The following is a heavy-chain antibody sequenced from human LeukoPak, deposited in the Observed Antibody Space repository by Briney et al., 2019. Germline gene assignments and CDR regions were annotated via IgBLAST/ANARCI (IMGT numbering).Heavy chain of an antibody. CDR2: IYHSGST. D-gene: IGHD5-24*01. V-gene: IGHV4-34*01. J-gene: IGHJ4*02. Sequence: SETLSLTCAVYGGSFSGYYWSWIRQPPGKGLEWIGYIYHSGSTYYNPSLKSRVTISVDRSKNQFSLKLSSVTAADTAVYYCARAPIRSAPFDYWGQGTLVTVSS. CDR3: ARAPIRSAPFDY. CDR1: GGSFSGYY.